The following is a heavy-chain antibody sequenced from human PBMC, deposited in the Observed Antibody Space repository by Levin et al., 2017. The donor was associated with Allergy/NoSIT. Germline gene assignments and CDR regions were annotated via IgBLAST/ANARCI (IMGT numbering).Heavy chain of an antibody. CDR2: INHSGST. CDR1: GGSFSGYY. J-gene: IGHJ4*02. Sequence: SETLSLTCAVYGGSFSGYYWSWIRQPPGKGLEWIGEINHSGSTNYNPSLKSRVTISVDTSKNQFSLKLSSVTAADTAVYYCASTGINSGYDPSFDYWGQGTLVTVSS. D-gene: IGHD5-12*01. CDR3: ASTGINSGYDPSFDY. V-gene: IGHV4-34*01.